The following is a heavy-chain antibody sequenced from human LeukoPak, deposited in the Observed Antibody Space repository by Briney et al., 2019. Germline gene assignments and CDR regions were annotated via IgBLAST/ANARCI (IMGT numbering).Heavy chain of an antibody. J-gene: IGHJ5*02. Sequence: GASVKVSCKASGYTFTGYYMHWVRQAPGQGLEWMGWINPNSGGTNYAQKFQGRVTITADKSTSTAYMELSSLRSEDTAVYYCASESSSGRSGWFDPWGQGTLVTVSS. V-gene: IGHV1-2*02. CDR2: INPNSGGT. CDR1: GYTFTGYY. D-gene: IGHD6-6*01. CDR3: ASESSSGRSGWFDP.